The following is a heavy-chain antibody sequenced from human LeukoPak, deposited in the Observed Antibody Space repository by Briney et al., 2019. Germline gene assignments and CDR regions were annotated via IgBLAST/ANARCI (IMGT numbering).Heavy chain of an antibody. Sequence: GGTLRLSCAASGFTFSSYTMNWVRQAPGKGLEWVSSISGTAATTYYTDSVKGRFTISRDNSRNTLYLQMNSLRAEDTAVYYCWGEGYSSSSQIFDYWGQGTLVTVSS. CDR1: GFTFSSYT. V-gene: IGHV3-23*01. CDR2: ISGTAATT. D-gene: IGHD6-6*01. J-gene: IGHJ4*02. CDR3: WGEGYSSSSQIFDY.